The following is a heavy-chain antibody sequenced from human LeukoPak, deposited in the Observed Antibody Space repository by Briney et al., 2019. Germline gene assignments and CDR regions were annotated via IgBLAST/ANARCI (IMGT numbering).Heavy chain of an antibody. CDR3: ARKGLGGELGGFDY. V-gene: IGHV3-7*03. Sequence: GGSLRLSCAASGFIFSDYWMSWVRQAPGKGLEWVANIGDDGYEKIYVDSVKGRFTISRDNAKNSLYLQMNSLRAEDTALYHCARKGLGGELGGFDYWGQGTLVTVSS. J-gene: IGHJ4*02. D-gene: IGHD1-26*01. CDR2: IGDDGYEK. CDR1: GFIFSDYW.